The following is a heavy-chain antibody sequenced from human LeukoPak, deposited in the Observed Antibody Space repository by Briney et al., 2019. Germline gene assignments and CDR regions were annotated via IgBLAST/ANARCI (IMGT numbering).Heavy chain of an antibody. Sequence: GGSLRLSCAASGFTFSSYAMSWVRQAPGKGLEWVSGISGSGDYTYYADSVKGRFTSSRDNSNNTLFLQMNSPRVEDTAVYYCARVPGTYPTHYFDFWGQGTLVSGSS. V-gene: IGHV3-23*01. D-gene: IGHD1-26*01. CDR2: ISGSGDYT. CDR1: GFTFSSYA. CDR3: ARVPGTYPTHYFDF. J-gene: IGHJ4*02.